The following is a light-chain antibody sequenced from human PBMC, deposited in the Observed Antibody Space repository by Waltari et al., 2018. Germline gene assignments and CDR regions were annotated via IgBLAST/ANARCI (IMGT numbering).Light chain of an antibody. V-gene: IGLV2-14*03. CDR2: DVT. J-gene: IGLJ2*01. CDR1: GSDVGVYNY. Sequence: QSALTQPASVSGSPGQSITISCSGTGSDVGVYNYVSWYQQHPGKVPKLVLYDVTKRPSGVSNRFSGSKSDNAASLTISGLQPEDEADYYCSSYASSATVIFGGGTKLTVL. CDR3: SSYASSATVI.